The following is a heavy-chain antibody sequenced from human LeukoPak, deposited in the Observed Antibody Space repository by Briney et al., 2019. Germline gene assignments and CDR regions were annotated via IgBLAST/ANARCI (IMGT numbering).Heavy chain of an antibody. V-gene: IGHV3-72*01. CDR2: IRNKANGYTT. CDR1: GFTFSPHY. CDR3: GDLGSAGTDH. Sequence: GGSLPLSCPASGFTFSPHYMDWLGQPPGPAREGVGLIRNKANGYTTIYAASVKGRFTISRDDSNNSVYLQMDSLKTEDTAVYYCGDLGSAGTDHWGQGTLVTVSS. J-gene: IGHJ4*02. D-gene: IGHD3-10*01.